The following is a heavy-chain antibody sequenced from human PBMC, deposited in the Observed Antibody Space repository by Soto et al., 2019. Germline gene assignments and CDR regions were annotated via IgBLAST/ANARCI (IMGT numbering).Heavy chain of an antibody. Sequence: SETLSLTCAVYGGSFSGYYWSWIRQPPGKGLEWIGEINHSGSTNYNPSLKSRVTISVDTSKNQFSLKLSSVTAADTAVYYCARKRGRRYCSSQCFDPWGQGTLVTVSS. CDR3: ARKRGRRYCSSQCFDP. J-gene: IGHJ5*02. CDR1: GGSFSGYY. CDR2: INHSGST. D-gene: IGHD2-2*01. V-gene: IGHV4-34*01.